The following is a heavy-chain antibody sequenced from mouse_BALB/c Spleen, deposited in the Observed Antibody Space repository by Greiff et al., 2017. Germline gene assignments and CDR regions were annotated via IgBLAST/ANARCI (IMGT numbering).Heavy chain of an antibody. CDR2: IWAGGST. D-gene: IGHD2-1*01. Sequence: QVQLKQSGPGLVAPSQSLSITCTVSGFSLTSYGVHWVRQPPGKGLEWLGVIWAGGSTNYNSALMSRLSISKDNSKSQVFLKMNSLQTDDTAMYYCARGGGNYPFAYWGQGTLVTVSA. CDR1: GFSLTSYG. CDR3: ARGGGNYPFAY. J-gene: IGHJ3*01. V-gene: IGHV2-9*02.